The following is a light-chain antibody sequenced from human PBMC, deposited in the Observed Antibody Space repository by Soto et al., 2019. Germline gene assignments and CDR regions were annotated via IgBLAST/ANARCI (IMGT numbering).Light chain of an antibody. V-gene: IGKV1-39*01. CDR2: AAS. J-gene: IGKJ2*02. Sequence: DIQLTQSPSSLSASVGDRVTITCRASQSISTYLNWYQQIPGKAPMLLIYAASTLQSGVPSRFSGGGSGTDFAVSISSLQPEDFATYFCQQGYSNPRTFGQGTKLEI. CDR3: QQGYSNPRT. CDR1: QSISTY.